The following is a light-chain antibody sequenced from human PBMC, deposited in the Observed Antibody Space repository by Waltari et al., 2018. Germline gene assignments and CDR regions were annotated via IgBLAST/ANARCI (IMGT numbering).Light chain of an antibody. CDR3: QSAEAGGTSRV. CDR1: ALPRQY. Sequence: SYELTQPPSVSVSPGQTARITCSGDALPRQYVYWYQQRPGQAPVLMIYRATKRPSGIPGRFSGSTSGTTVTLTISGVQPEDEADYYCQSAEAGGTSRVFGGGTKLIVL. CDR2: RAT. V-gene: IGLV3-25*03. J-gene: IGLJ3*02.